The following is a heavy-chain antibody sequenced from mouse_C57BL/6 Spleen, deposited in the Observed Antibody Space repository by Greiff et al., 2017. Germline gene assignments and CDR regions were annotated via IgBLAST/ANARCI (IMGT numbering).Heavy chain of an antibody. D-gene: IGHD1-1*01. CDR2: ISSGSSTI. J-gene: IGHJ1*03. V-gene: IGHV5-17*01. Sequence: EVKLVESGGGLVKPGGSLKLSCAASGFTFSDYGMHWVRQAPEKGLEWVAYISSGSSTIYYADAVKGRFTISRDNAKNTLFLQMTSLRSEDTAMYYCVSITTVVAWYFDVWGTGTTVTVSS. CDR3: VSITTVVAWYFDV. CDR1: GFTFSDYG.